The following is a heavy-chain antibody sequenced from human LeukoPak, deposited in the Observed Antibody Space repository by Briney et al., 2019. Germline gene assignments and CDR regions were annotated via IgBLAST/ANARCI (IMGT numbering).Heavy chain of an antibody. CDR1: GYTFTSYG. J-gene: IGHJ6*03. CDR3: ARDAYYYDSSGYYEHYYYYYMDV. D-gene: IGHD3-22*01. CDR2: INPSGGST. V-gene: IGHV1-46*01. Sequence: GASVKVSCKASGYTFTSYGINWVRQAPGQGLEWMGIINPSGGSTSYAQKFQGRVTMTRDTSTSTVYMELSSLRSEDTAVYYCARDAYYYDSSGYYEHYYYYYMDVWGKGTTVTISS.